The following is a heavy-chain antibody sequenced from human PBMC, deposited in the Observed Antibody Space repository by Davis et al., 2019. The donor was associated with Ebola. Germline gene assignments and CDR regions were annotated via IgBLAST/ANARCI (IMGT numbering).Heavy chain of an antibody. D-gene: IGHD5-12*01. V-gene: IGHV1-3*01. CDR2: INAGNGNT. Sequence: ASVKVSCKASGYTFTSYGISWVRQAPGQRLEWMGWINAGNGNTKYSQKFQGRVTITRDTSASTVYMELSSLRSEDTAVYYCARFGGGYPLLGMDVWGQGTTVTVSS. CDR3: ARFGGGYPLLGMDV. J-gene: IGHJ6*02. CDR1: GYTFTSYG.